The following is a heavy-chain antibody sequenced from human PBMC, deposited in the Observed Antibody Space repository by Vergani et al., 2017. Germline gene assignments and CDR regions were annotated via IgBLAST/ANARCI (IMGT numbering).Heavy chain of an antibody. Sequence: QMQLQESGPGLVKASETLSLTCTVSGDSIISRSYYWGWIRQPPGKGLEWIGSIYNSGNGDSSSSPKSRVTISADTSKNQFSLRLTSVTAADTAVYYCASGKYYSXSTSHFRGRYFDVWGRGTLVTVPS. D-gene: IGHD3-16*01. J-gene: IGHJ2*01. CDR1: GDSIISRSYY. CDR2: IYNSGNG. CDR3: ASGKYYSXSTSHFRGRYFDV. V-gene: IGHV4-39*01.